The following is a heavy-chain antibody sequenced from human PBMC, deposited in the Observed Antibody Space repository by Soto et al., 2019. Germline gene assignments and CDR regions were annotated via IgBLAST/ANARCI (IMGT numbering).Heavy chain of an antibody. V-gene: IGHV1-69*17. CDR1: GGTFSSYA. J-gene: IGHJ6*02. Sequence: QVQLVQSGAEVKKPGSSVKVSCKSSGGTFSSYAISWVRQAPGQGLEWKGGVIPVFGLATYAQKVQGRVTITADKSTNTAYMEVSSLRSEDTAVYYCARGKSYYGSGKGIYDYYSLDVWGQGTTVTVSS. CDR3: ARGKSYYGSGKGIYDYYSLDV. CDR2: VIPVFGLA. D-gene: IGHD3-10*01.